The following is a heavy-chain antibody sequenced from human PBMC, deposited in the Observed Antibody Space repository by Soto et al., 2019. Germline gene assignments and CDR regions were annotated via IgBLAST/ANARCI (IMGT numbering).Heavy chain of an antibody. V-gene: IGHV4-34*01. CDR3: ARIETTVTTSWFDP. CDR2: INHSGST. J-gene: IGHJ5*02. Sequence: SETLSLTCAVYGGSFSGYYWSWIRQPPGKGLEWIGEINHSGSTNYNPSLKSRVTISVDTSKNQFSLKLSSVTAADTAVYYCARIETTVTTSWFDPWGQGTLVTVSS. CDR1: GGSFSGYY. D-gene: IGHD4-17*01.